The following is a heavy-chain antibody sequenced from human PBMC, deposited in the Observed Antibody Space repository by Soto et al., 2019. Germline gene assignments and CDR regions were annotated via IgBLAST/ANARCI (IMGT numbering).Heavy chain of an antibody. CDR2: IHHSGST. CDR3: ARYDYGSGDDYNIDY. V-gene: IGHV4-4*02. CDR1: GDSISSMNW. Sequence: SETLSLTCAVSGDSISSMNWWSWVRQPPGKGLEWIGEIHHSGSTNYNPSLMSRVTISVDKSKNQFSLKLTSVTAADTAVYYCARYDYGSGDDYNIDYWGQGTLVTVS. D-gene: IGHD3-10*01. J-gene: IGHJ4*02.